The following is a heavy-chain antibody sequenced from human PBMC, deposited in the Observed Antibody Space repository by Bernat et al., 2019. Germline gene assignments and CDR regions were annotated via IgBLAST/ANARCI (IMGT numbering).Heavy chain of an antibody. CDR2: ISSSSTI. CDR1: GFTFSSYS. CDR3: ARESVGKIDY. Sequence: EVQLVESGGGLVQPGGSLRLSCAASGFTFSSYSMNWVRQAPGKGLEWVSYISSSSTIYYADSVKGRFTISRDNAKNSLYLQMNSLRDEDTAVYYCARESVGKIDYWGQGTLVTVSS. V-gene: IGHV3-48*02. D-gene: IGHD1-1*01. J-gene: IGHJ4*02.